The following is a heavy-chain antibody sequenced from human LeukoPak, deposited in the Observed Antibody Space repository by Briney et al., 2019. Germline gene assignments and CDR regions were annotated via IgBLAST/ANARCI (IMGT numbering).Heavy chain of an antibody. V-gene: IGHV4-59*01. J-gene: IGHJ5*02. CDR3: ARGVVVAATDWFDP. CDR2: IYYSGST. CDR1: GGSISNYY. Sequence: SETLSLTCTVSGGSISNYYLSWIRQPPGKGLEWIGYIYYSGSTNYNPSLKSRVTISVDTSKNQFSLKLSSVTAADTAVYYCARGVVVAATDWFDPWGQGTLVTVSS. D-gene: IGHD2-15*01.